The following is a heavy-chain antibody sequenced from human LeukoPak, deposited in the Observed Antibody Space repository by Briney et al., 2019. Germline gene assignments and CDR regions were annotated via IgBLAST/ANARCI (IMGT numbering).Heavy chain of an antibody. Sequence: PGGSLRLSCAASGFAFSSYWMHWVRQAPGKGLVWVSHINSDGSSTTYADSVKGRFTISRDNSKNTLYLQMNSLRAEDTAVYYCAKDAGFERYFDWMDYWGQGTLVTVSS. D-gene: IGHD3-9*01. J-gene: IGHJ4*02. CDR3: AKDAGFERYFDWMDY. CDR1: GFAFSSYW. V-gene: IGHV3-74*01. CDR2: INSDGSST.